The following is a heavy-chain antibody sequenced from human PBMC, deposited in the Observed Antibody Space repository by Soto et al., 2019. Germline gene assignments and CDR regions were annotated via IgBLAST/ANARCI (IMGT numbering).Heavy chain of an antibody. CDR3: ARAGVATIYPGNNWFDP. CDR1: VGSISRGDYY. Sequence: TLXLTCTFSVGSISRGDYYWSWIRQPPGKGLEWIGYIYYSGSTYYNPSLKSRVTIAVDTSKNQFSLNLSSVTAADTAMYYCARAGVATIYPGNNWFDPWGQGTLVTVSS. D-gene: IGHD5-12*01. J-gene: IGHJ5*02. V-gene: IGHV4-30-4*01. CDR2: IYYSGST.